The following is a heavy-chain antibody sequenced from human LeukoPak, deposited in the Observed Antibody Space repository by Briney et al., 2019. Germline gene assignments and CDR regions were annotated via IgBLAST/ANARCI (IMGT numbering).Heavy chain of an antibody. CDR1: GDSMSGYY. CDR3: ARHDNYPGFGRGFDP. D-gene: IGHD1-14*01. Sequence: SETLSLTCSVSGDSMSGYYWSWIRQPPGKGLEWIGYMYYSGTISYNPSLKSRVTLSTDTSKNHFSLKLYSVTAADTAVYYCARHDNYPGFGRGFDPWGQGFLVTVTS. CDR2: MYYSGTI. V-gene: IGHV4-59*08. J-gene: IGHJ5*02.